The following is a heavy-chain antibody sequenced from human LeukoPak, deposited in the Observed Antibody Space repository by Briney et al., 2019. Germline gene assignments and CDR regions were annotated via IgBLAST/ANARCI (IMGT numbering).Heavy chain of an antibody. CDR3: ARTYYYDSSGYYTFDY. CDR1: GYTFTSYY. Sequence: GASVKVSCKASGYTFTSYYMHWVRQAPGQGLEWMGIINPSGGSTSYAQKFQGRVTMTRDMSTSTVYMELSSLRSEDTAVYYCARTYYYDSSGYYTFDYWGQGTLVTVSS. CDR2: INPSGGST. D-gene: IGHD3-22*01. J-gene: IGHJ4*02. V-gene: IGHV1-46*01.